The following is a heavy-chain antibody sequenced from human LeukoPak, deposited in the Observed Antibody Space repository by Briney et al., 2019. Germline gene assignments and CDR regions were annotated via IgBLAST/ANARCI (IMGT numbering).Heavy chain of an antibody. D-gene: IGHD3-3*01. Sequence: GRSLRLSCAASGFTFSSYAMHWVHQAPGKGLEWVAGISYDGSNKYYADSVKGRFTISRDNSKNTLYLQMNSLRAEDTAVYYCARGDYDFWSGSLGYWGQGTLVTVSS. CDR1: GFTFSSYA. V-gene: IGHV3-30-3*01. J-gene: IGHJ4*02. CDR3: ARGDYDFWSGSLGY. CDR2: ISYDGSNK.